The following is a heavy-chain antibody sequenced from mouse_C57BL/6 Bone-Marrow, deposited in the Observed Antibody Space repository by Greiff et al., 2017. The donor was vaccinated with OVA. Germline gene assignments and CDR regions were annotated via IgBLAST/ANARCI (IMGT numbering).Heavy chain of an antibody. CDR3: ARITDYYGSSYGD. CDR2: IWWDDDK. Sequence: QVTLKESGPGILQPSQTLSLTCSFSGFSLSTFGLGVGWIRQPSGKGLEWLAHIWWDDDKYYNPALQSRLTISKDPSKNQVFLKIAKVDTADTATYYCARITDYYGSSYGDWGQGTTLTGSS. CDR1: GFSLSTFGLG. D-gene: IGHD1-1*01. V-gene: IGHV8-8*01. J-gene: IGHJ2*01.